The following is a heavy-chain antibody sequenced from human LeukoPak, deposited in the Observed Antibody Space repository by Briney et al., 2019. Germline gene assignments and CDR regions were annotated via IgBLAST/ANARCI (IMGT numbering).Heavy chain of an antibody. CDR1: GYTFTRYY. J-gene: IGHJ4*02. CDR3: ARLSTPTLYYFDY. D-gene: IGHD3-16*02. Sequence: ASVKVSCKASGYTFTRYYMHWVRQAPGQRLEWMGIINTSGGSTSYAQKFQGRVIMTRDTSTSTVYMEVSRLRSDDSALYYCARLSTPTLYYFDYWGQGTLVTVSS. V-gene: IGHV1-46*01. CDR2: INTSGGST.